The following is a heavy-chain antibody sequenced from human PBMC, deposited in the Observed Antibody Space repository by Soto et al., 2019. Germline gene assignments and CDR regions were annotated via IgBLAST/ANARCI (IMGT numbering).Heavy chain of an antibody. CDR1: GGSFSGYY. Sequence: SETLSLTCAVYGGSFSGYYWSWIRQPPGKGLEWIGEINHSGSTNYNPSLKSRVTISVDTSKNQFSLKLSSVTAADTAVYYCARGRRAYCSSTSCYGGSPNFDYWGQGTLVTVSS. J-gene: IGHJ4*02. CDR2: INHSGST. V-gene: IGHV4-34*01. D-gene: IGHD2-2*01. CDR3: ARGRRAYCSSTSCYGGSPNFDY.